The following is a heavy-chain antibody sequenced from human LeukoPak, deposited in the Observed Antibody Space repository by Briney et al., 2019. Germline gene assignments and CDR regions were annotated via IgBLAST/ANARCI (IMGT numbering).Heavy chain of an antibody. CDR1: GFPFRSFD. D-gene: IGHD3-22*01. V-gene: IGHV3-23*01. Sequence: GGSLRLSGAAPGFPFRSFDLSWVPQAPGKGLGWASSLSGSGDTTYYADSVKGRFTISRDNSNNTLYLQMNRLRAEDTALYYCAKDRSLTLPTFERSGYYYYWGQGTLVTVSS. CDR3: AKDRSLTLPTFERSGYYYY. J-gene: IGHJ4*02. CDR2: LSGSGDTT.